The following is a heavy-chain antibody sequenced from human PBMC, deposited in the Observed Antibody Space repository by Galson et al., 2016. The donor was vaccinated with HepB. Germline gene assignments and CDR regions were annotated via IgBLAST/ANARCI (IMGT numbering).Heavy chain of an antibody. J-gene: IGHJ6*03. CDR3: AKSGISSSYQYMDV. CDR1: GFAFRNFG. D-gene: IGHD6-6*01. CDR2: ISYDGNYK. V-gene: IGHV3-30*18. Sequence: SLRLSCAASGFAFRNFGMHWVRQAPGKGLEWVAVISYDGNYKYYADAVKGRFTISRDDSKNTVFLQMSSLRAEDTVVYYCAKSGISSSYQYMDVWGTGTTVSVSS.